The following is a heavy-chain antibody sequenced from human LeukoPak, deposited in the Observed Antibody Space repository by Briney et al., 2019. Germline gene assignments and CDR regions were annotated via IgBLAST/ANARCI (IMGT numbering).Heavy chain of an antibody. Sequence: ASVKVSCKASGYTFTNYGISWVRQAPGQGLEWMGWISAYNGNTNYAQKLQGRVTMTTDTSTSTAYMELRSLRSDDTAVYYCARNYDILTGCDAFDIWGQGTMVTVSS. V-gene: IGHV1-18*01. D-gene: IGHD3-9*01. CDR1: GYTFTNYG. CDR3: ARNYDILTGCDAFDI. CDR2: ISAYNGNT. J-gene: IGHJ3*02.